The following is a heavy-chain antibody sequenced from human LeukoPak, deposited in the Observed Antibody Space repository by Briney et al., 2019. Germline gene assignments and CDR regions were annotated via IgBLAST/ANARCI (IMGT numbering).Heavy chain of an antibody. CDR3: ARVFVGENFDY. V-gene: IGHV3-48*03. Sequence: GGSLRLSCEASGFSFSSYEMNWVRQAPGKGLEWLSYISYTGAKKYYADSVKGRFTTSRDNAKNELYLQMNSLRAEDTAVYFCARVFVGENFDYWGQGTLVTVSS. CDR1: GFSFSSYE. J-gene: IGHJ4*02. CDR2: ISYTGAKK. D-gene: IGHD3-10*02.